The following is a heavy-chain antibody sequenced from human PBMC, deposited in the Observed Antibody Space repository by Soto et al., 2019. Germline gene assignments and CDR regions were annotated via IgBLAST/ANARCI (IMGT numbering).Heavy chain of an antibody. Sequence: QITLKESSPTLVKPTQTLTLTCTFSGFSLSTSGVGVGWIRQPPGKALEWLALIYWDDDHRYSPSLKSRLTITKDTSKNQVVLTMTNMAPVDTATYYCAHRPNITVGYIFDYWGQGTLVTVSS. CDR1: GFSLSTSGVG. CDR2: IYWDDDH. V-gene: IGHV2-5*02. CDR3: AHRPNITVGYIFDY. J-gene: IGHJ4*02. D-gene: IGHD5-12*01.